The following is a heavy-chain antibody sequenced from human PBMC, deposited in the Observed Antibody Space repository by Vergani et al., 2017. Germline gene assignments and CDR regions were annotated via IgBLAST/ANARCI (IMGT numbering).Heavy chain of an antibody. J-gene: IGHJ6*02. CDR3: ARYTLDYGGNSDCCGMDV. V-gene: IGHV1-18*01. CDR2: ISGYNGNT. D-gene: IGHD4-23*01. CDR1: GYTFTSYG. Sequence: QVQLVQSGAEVKKPGASVKLSCKASGYTFTSYGISWVRQAPGQGLAWMGWISGYNGNTNYAQKHQGRGTMTTDTSTSTAYMELRSLRTSDRAVYYCARYTLDYGGNSDCCGMDVWGQGTTVTVSS.